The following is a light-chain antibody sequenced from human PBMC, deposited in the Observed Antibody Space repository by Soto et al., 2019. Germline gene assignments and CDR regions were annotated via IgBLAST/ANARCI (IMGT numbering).Light chain of an antibody. J-gene: IGKJ5*01. V-gene: IGKV3-11*01. CDR2: DAS. CDR3: QQRSNWPPIT. CDR1: QSVSIY. Sequence: EIVLTQSPATLSLSPVERATISCRASQSVSIYLAWYQQRPGQAPRLLIYDASNRATGIPARFSGSGSGTDFTLTISSLEPEDFAVYYCQQRSNWPPITFGQGTRLEIK.